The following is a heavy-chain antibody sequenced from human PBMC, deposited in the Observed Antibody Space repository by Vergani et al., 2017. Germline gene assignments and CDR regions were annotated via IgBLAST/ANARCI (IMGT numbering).Heavy chain of an antibody. J-gene: IGHJ6*02. CDR1: GGTFSSYA. D-gene: IGHD7-27*01. V-gene: IGHV1-69*01. CDR3: ARANWGWYHYYYGMDV. CDR2: IIPIFGTA. Sequence: QVQLVQSGAEVKKPGSSVKVSCKASGGTFSSYAISWVRQAPGQGLEWMGGIIPIFGTANYAQEFQGRVTITADESTSTAYMELSSLRSEDTAVYYCARANWGWYHYYYGMDVWGQGTTVTVSS.